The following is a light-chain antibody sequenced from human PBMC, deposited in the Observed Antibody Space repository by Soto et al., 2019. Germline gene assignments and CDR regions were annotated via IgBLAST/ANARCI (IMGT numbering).Light chain of an antibody. V-gene: IGKV3-20*01. Sequence: ELVMTQSPATLSVSPGERATLSCRASQSFSSNVAWYQQKPGQAPRLLIYGASSRATGIPDRFSGSGSGTDFTLTISRLEPEDFAVYYCQQYGSSPRITFGQGTRLEI. J-gene: IGKJ5*01. CDR2: GAS. CDR1: QSFSSN. CDR3: QQYGSSPRIT.